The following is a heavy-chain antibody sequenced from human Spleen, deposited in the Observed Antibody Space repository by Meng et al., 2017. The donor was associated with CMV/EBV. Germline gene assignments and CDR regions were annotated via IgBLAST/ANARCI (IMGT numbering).Heavy chain of an antibody. CDR3: ARGPWGAKDFDY. J-gene: IGHJ4*01. CDR2: TSSSSSNT. D-gene: IGHD3-16*01. CDR1: RFTGSNVC. Sequence: LGESGGGLLKPGGSVCRYSAASRFTGSNVCMGWQRQAPGKGWEWVIYTSSSSSNTTCAYHVKGRFTISRANAKNSLYLQMNSLRAEDTAVYDCARGPWGAKDFDYWGQGTLVTVSS. V-gene: IGHV3-11*06.